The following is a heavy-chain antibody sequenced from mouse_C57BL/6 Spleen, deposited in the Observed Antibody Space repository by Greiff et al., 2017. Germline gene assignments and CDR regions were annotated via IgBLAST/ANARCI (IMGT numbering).Heavy chain of an antibody. J-gene: IGHJ1*03. CDR2: IYPGSGST. CDR1: GYTFTSYW. CDR3: ASTRWDKYFDG. V-gene: IGHV1-55*01. D-gene: IGHD4-1*01. Sequence: QVQLKQSGAELVKPGASVQMSCKASGYTFTSYWITWVKQRPGQGLEWIGDIYPGSGSTNYNEKFKSKATLTVETSSSPAYMQLSRLTSEDTAVYDSASTRWDKYFDGWGTGTTLTVSS.